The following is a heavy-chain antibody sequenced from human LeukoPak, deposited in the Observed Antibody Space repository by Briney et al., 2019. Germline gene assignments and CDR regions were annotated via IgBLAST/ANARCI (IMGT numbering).Heavy chain of an antibody. V-gene: IGHV3-30-3*01. CDR2: ISYDGSNK. Sequence: GGSLRLSCAASGFTFSSYAMHWVRQAPGKGLEWVAVISYDGSNKYYADSVKGRFTISRDNSKNTLYLQMNSLRAEDKAVYYCARGRISGYNLFDYWGQGTLVTVSS. J-gene: IGHJ4*02. D-gene: IGHD5-12*01. CDR3: ARGRISGYNLFDY. CDR1: GFTFSSYA.